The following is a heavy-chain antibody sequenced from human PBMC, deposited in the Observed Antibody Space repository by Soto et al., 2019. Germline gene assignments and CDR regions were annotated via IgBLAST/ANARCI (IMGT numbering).Heavy chain of an antibody. CDR2: IDWNNIK. D-gene: IGHD3-16*01. CDR3: ARGGTFHCSHIDY. CDR1: GFSLSTSAFC. J-gene: IGHJ4*02. Sequence: SGPTLVNPTETLTLTCTFSGFSLSTSAFCVTWIRQPPGKALEWLALIDWNNIKYYKTSLKTRLTLSKGTSRNQVVLTMPNVDAVYTGTYYCARGGTFHCSHIDYWGQGTLVTVSS. V-gene: IGHV2-70*01.